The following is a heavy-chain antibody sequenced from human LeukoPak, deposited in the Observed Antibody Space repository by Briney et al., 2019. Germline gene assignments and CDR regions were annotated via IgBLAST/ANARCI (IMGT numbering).Heavy chain of an antibody. CDR3: ARRVRSTSSYYYYMDV. CDR2: ISYSGST. D-gene: IGHD2-2*01. Sequence: PSETLSLTCTVSGGSISSYYWSWIRQPPGKGLEWIGYISYSGSTNYNPSLKSRVTISVDTSKNQFSLKLSSVTAADTAVYYCARRVRSTSSYYYYMDVWGKGTTVTVSS. CDR1: GGSISSYY. V-gene: IGHV4-59*01. J-gene: IGHJ6*03.